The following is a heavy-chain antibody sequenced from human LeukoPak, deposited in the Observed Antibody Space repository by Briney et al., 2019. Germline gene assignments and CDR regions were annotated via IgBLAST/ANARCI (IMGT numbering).Heavy chain of an antibody. Sequence: SETLSLTCTVSGGSISSYYWSWIRQPPGKGLEWIGYIYYSGSTNYNPSLKGRVTISVDTSKNQFSLKLSSVTAAATAVYYCARVSDYGNGPNWYFDLWGRGTLVTVSS. CDR3: ARVSDYGNGPNWYFDL. J-gene: IGHJ2*01. V-gene: IGHV4-59*01. D-gene: IGHD4-17*01. CDR2: IYYSGST. CDR1: GGSISSYY.